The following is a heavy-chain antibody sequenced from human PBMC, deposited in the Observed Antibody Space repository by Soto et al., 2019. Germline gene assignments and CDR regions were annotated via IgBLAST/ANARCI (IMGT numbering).Heavy chain of an antibody. CDR3: AYCSSTSCYLNFYMDV. J-gene: IGHJ6*03. CDR1: GGTFSIYT. V-gene: IGHV1-69*02. CDR2: IIPILGIA. D-gene: IGHD2-2*01. Sequence: SVKVSCKASGGTFSIYTISWVRQAPRQGLEWMGRIIPILGIANYAQKFQGRVTITADKSTSTAYMELSSLGSEDTAVYYCAYCSSTSCYLNFYMDVWGKGTTVTVSS.